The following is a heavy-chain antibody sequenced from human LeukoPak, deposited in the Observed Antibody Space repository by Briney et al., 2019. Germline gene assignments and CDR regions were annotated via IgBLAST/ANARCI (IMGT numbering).Heavy chain of an antibody. CDR2: IDWDGDK. Sequence: SGPALVNPPQTLTLTCAFSGFSLSTNGRCVGWIRQSPGKALEWLALIDWDGDKYYSTSLKNRLAISRDTSKNQVVLTMTNIEAVDTATYYCTLSYSSTLGVLCNWFDPWGPGTLVTVSS. CDR3: TLSYSSTLGVLCNWFDP. CDR1: GFSLSTNGRC. V-gene: IGHV2-70*13. D-gene: IGHD2-2*01. J-gene: IGHJ5*02.